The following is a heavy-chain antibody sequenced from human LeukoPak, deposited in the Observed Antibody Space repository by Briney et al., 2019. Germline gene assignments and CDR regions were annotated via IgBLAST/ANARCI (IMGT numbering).Heavy chain of an antibody. CDR1: GGSISSGSYY. Sequence: PSETLSLTCTVSGGSISSGSYYWSWIRQPAGKGLEWIGYIYYSGSTYYNPSLKSRVTISVDTSKNQFSLKLSSVTAADTAVYYCARDRPPTVTPDPSGVWGQGTLVTVSS. V-gene: IGHV4-30-4*08. CDR2: IYYSGST. CDR3: ARDRPPTVTPDPSGV. D-gene: IGHD4-17*01. J-gene: IGHJ4*02.